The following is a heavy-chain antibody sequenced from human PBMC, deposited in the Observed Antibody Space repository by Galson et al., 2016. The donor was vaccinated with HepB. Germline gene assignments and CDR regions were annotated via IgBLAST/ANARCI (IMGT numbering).Heavy chain of an antibody. CDR3: AKDLRGSFYAMDV. V-gene: IGHV3-30*18. CDR1: GVIFSRYA. D-gene: IGHD2-15*01. J-gene: IGHJ6*02. Sequence: LRLSCAASGVIFSRYAMHWVRQAPGKGLEWMAIISYDGNYKYYADSVKGRFTISRDNSKNMVYLQMNSLRGEDTAVYSCAKDLRGSFYAMDVWGQGTTVTVSS. CDR2: ISYDGNYK.